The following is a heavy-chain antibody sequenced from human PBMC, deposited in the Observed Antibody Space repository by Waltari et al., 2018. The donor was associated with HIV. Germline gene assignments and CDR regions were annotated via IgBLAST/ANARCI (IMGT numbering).Heavy chain of an antibody. J-gene: IGHJ4*02. D-gene: IGHD6-19*01. CDR2: IIPKTGGS. CDR1: GYTFTGYY. Sequence: QVQLVQSGAEVKKPGASVKVSCKASGYTFTGYYVHGVRQATGQGLAWMGWIIPKTGGSNTAQKFQGRVTMIRDTSISTAYMELSRLTADDTAVYYCARDNSSGWGDFDCWGQGTLVTVS. V-gene: IGHV1-2*02. CDR3: ARDNSSGWGDFDC.